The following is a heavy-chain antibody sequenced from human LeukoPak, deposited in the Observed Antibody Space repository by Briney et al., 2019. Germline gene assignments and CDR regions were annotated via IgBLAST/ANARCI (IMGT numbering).Heavy chain of an antibody. V-gene: IGHV6-1*01. J-gene: IGHJ6*02. CDR2: TYYRSKWYN. CDR1: GDSVSSNSAA. Sequence: SQTPSLTCAISGDSVSSNSAAWNWIRQSPSRGLEWLGRTYYRSKWYNDYAVSVKSRITINPDTSKTQFSLQLNSVTPEDTAVYYCARERGSYWGHYYYYGMDVWGQGTTVTVSS. CDR3: ARERGSYWGHYYYYGMDV. D-gene: IGHD3-10*01.